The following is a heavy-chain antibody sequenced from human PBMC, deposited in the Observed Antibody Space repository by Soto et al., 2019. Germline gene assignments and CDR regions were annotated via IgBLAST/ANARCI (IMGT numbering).Heavy chain of an antibody. D-gene: IGHD5-18*01. V-gene: IGHV4-59*01. Sequence: PSETLSLTCTVSGGSISSYYWSWIRQPPGKGLEWIGYIYYSGSTNYNPSLKSRVTISVDTSKNQFSLKLSSVTAADTAVYYCASLGYSYGRGDYWGQGTLVTVSS. CDR3: ASLGYSYGRGDY. J-gene: IGHJ4*02. CDR1: GGSISSYY. CDR2: IYYSGST.